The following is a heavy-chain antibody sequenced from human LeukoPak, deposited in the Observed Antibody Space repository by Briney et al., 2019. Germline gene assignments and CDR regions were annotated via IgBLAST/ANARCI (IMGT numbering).Heavy chain of an antibody. V-gene: IGHV3-30*03. Sequence: GGSLRLSCAASGFTFSSYGMHWVRQAPGKGLEWVAVISHDESNKYYADSVKGRFTISRDNSKNTLYLQMNSLRAEDTAVYYCARVMTTVTSPFDYWGQGTLVTVSS. CDR2: ISHDESNK. CDR3: ARVMTTVTSPFDY. CDR1: GFTFSSYG. J-gene: IGHJ4*02. D-gene: IGHD4-11*01.